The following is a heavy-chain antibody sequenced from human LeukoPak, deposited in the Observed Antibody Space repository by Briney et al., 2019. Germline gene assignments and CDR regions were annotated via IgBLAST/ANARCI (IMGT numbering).Heavy chain of an antibody. CDR1: GGSISSHY. D-gene: IGHD3-16*02. J-gene: IGHJ4*02. CDR2: IYYSGTT. CDR3: ARGAMITFGGVIPRPYYFDY. Sequence: SETLSLTCTVSGGSISSHYWSWIRQPPGKGLEWIGYIYYSGTTNYNPSLKSRVTISVDTSKNQFSLKLSSVTAADTAVYYCARGAMITFGGVIPRPYYFDYWGQGTLVTVSS. V-gene: IGHV4-59*11.